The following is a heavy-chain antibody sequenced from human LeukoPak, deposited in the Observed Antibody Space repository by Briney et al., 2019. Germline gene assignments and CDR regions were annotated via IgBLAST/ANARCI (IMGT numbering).Heavy chain of an antibody. CDR2: IYYSGST. J-gene: IGHJ3*02. CDR3: ARGVVGAMFDAFDI. V-gene: IGHV4-61*01. CDR1: GGSVSSGSYY. D-gene: IGHD1-26*01. Sequence: SETLSLTCTVSGGSVSSGSYYWSWIRQPPGKGLEWIGYIYYSGSTNYNPSLKSRVTISVDTSKNQFSLKLSSVTAADTAVYYCARGVVGAMFDAFDIWGQGTMVTVSS.